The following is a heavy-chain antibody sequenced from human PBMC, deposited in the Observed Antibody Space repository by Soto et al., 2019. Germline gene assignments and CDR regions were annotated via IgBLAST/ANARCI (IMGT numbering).Heavy chain of an antibody. CDR1: GYTFTSYD. Sequence: QVQPVPSGAGVKKPWASVKVFCKASGYTFTSYDINWGRLATGQGPGGMGWMNPNRGNTAYAQKFQGRVTMTRNTSISTAYMELSSLRSEDTAVYYCARLKQDYAVAWGQGTLVTVSS. V-gene: IGHV1-8*01. CDR3: ARLKQDYAVA. J-gene: IGHJ5*02. CDR2: MNPNRGNT. D-gene: IGHD3-16*01.